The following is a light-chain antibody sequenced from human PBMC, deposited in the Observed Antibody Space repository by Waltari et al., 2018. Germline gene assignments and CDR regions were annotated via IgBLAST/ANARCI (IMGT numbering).Light chain of an antibody. Sequence: QSVLTQPPSASGTPGQRVTIPCSGGYSNIGSNTVHWYQQLPGTAPKLLIYSNNPRPSGAPGRFSGSKSGNSASLAISGLQSEDGADYYCAAWDDSLNGRGVFGGGTKLTVL. J-gene: IGLJ2*01. V-gene: IGLV1-44*01. CDR1: YSNIGSNT. CDR2: SNN. CDR3: AAWDDSLNGRGV.